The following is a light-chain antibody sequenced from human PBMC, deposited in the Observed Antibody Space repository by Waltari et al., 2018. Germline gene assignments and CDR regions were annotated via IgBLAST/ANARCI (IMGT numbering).Light chain of an antibody. CDR3: QQRSNWVLT. CDR1: QNIDYY. Sequence: DIVLTQSPATLSLSPGERATLSCRASQNIDYYLAWYQLKPGQTPRLLIYESAIRATGIPARFSGSGSGTDFTLTISSLEAEDFATYYCQQRSNWVLTFGGDTKVELK. J-gene: IGKJ4*01. CDR2: ESA. V-gene: IGKV3-11*01.